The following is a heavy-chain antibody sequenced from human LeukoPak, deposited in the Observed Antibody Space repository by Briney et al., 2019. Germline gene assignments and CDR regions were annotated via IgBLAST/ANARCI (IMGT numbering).Heavy chain of an antibody. D-gene: IGHD3-3*01. Sequence: GGSLRLSCAASGFTLSSYAMSWVRQAPGKGLEWVAFIRYDGSNKYYADSVKGRFTISRDNSKNTLYLQMNSLRAEDTAVYYCAKSRYLEKSLFDYWGQGTLVTVSS. V-gene: IGHV3-30*02. CDR2: IRYDGSNK. J-gene: IGHJ4*02. CDR3: AKSRYLEKSLFDY. CDR1: GFTLSSYA.